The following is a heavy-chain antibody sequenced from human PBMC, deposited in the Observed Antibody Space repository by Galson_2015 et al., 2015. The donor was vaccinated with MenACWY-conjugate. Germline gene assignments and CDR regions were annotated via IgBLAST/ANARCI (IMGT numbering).Heavy chain of an antibody. D-gene: IGHD4-23*01. V-gene: IGHV3-7*03. CDR2: VNEIGDVK. CDR3: ATSAAAPGND. Sequence: SLRLSCAASGFTFTSIWMSWVRQAPGKGLEWLANVNEIGDVKFYAASVKGRFSIARDNTQNSVYLQLSSLRAEDTAVYYCATSAAAPGNDWGPGTLVTVSS. J-gene: IGHJ4*02. CDR1: GFTFTSIW.